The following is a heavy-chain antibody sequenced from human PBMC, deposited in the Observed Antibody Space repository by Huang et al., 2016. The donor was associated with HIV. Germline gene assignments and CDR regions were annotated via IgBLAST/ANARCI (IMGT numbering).Heavy chain of an antibody. CDR3: ARLPGSITMIRGVITDPY. D-gene: IGHD3-10*01. V-gene: IGHV4-39*02. J-gene: IGHJ4*02. CDR2: IYYSGRT. Sequence: QLQLQESGPGLVKPSETLSLTCTVSGGSIRSDNYYWGWIRQPPGKGLEWLGSIYYSGRTYYNPSPKRRVTITVDTSKNHFSLRMRSVTAADTAVYYCARLPGSITMIRGVITDPYWGQGTLVTVSS. CDR1: GGSIRSDNYY.